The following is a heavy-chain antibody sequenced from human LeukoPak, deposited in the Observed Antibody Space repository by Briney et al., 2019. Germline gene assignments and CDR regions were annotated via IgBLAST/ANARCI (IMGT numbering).Heavy chain of an antibody. CDR3: ARATVIGTVPVPGFLDV. V-gene: IGHV3-13*01. CDR2: IGTIGDT. D-gene: IGHD6-19*01. J-gene: IGHJ6*04. Sequence: TGGSLRLSCAASGFTFSSYDMHWVRQVAGKGLEWVSSIGTIGDTFYPGSVKGRFTISRENAKNSLYLQMNSLRAGGTAVYYCARATVIGTVPVPGFLDVWGKGTTVTVSS. CDR1: GFTFSSYD.